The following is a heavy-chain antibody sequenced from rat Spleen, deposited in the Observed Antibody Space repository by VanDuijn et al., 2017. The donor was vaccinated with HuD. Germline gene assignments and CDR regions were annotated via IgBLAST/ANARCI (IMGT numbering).Heavy chain of an antibody. CDR2: FSYDGGST. Sequence: EVQLVESGGGLVQPGRSLKLSCAASGFTFSDYYMAWVRQAPTKGLEWVASFSYDGGSTYYRDSVKARFTISRDNEKSSLYLQMDSLRSEDTATYYCTTSRVFVMDAWGQGASVTVSS. CDR1: GFTFSDYY. J-gene: IGHJ4*01. D-gene: IGHD1-4*01. CDR3: TTSRVFVMDA. V-gene: IGHV5-20*01.